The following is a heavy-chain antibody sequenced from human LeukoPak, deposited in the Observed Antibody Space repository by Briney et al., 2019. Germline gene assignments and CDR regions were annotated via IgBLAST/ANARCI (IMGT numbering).Heavy chain of an antibody. Sequence: GGSLRLSCAASGFTVSSNYMSWVRQAPGKGLEWVSVIYSGGSTYYADSVKGRFTISRDNSKNTLYLQMNSLRAEGTAVYYCAKGDPAGYYFFDYWGQGTLVTVSS. J-gene: IGHJ4*02. CDR1: GFTVSSNY. CDR3: AKGDPAGYYFFDY. CDR2: IYSGGST. D-gene: IGHD3-22*01. V-gene: IGHV3-53*05.